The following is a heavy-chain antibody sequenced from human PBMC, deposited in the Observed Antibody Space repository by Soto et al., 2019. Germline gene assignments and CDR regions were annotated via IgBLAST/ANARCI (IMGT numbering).Heavy chain of an antibody. J-gene: IGHJ6*02. Sequence: GDSVKVSCKASGGTFSSYAISWVRQAPGQGLEWMGGIIPIFGTANYAQRFQGRVTITADESTSTAYMELSSLRSEDTAVYYCARGSGSYLGDYYYYGMDVWGQGPTVTVSS. CDR3: ARGSGSYLGDYYYYGMDV. D-gene: IGHD1-26*01. CDR2: IIPIFGTA. V-gene: IGHV1-69*13. CDR1: GGTFSSYA.